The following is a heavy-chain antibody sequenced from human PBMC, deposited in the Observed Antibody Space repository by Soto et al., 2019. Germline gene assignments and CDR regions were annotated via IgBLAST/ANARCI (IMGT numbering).Heavy chain of an antibody. J-gene: IGHJ4*02. D-gene: IGHD2-15*01. V-gene: IGHV3-21*01. CDR2: ISSSSSYI. Sequence: GGSLRLSCAASGFTFSSYSMNWVRQAPGKGLEWVSSISSSSSYIYYADSVKGRFTISRDNAKNSLYLQMNSLRAEDTAVYYCARVGCSGGSCYSEPYELDYWGQGTLVTVSS. CDR3: ARVGCSGGSCYSEPYELDY. CDR1: GFTFSSYS.